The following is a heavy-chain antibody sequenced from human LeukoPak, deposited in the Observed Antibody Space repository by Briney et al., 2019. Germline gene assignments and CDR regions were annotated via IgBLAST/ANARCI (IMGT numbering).Heavy chain of an antibody. V-gene: IGHV3-66*02. CDR1: GFTVSSNY. J-gene: IGHJ6*02. Sequence: GGSLRLSCAATGFTVSSNYMSWVRQAPGKGLEWVSVIYSGGSTYYADSVKGRFTISRDNSKNTLYLQMNSLRAEDTAVYYCAGDKGWALGMDVWGQGTTVTVSS. CDR3: AGDKGWALGMDV. CDR2: IYSGGST. D-gene: IGHD6-19*01.